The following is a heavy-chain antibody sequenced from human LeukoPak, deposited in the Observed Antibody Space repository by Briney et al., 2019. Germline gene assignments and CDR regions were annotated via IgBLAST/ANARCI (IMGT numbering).Heavy chain of an antibody. V-gene: IGHV4-34*01. CDR2: INHSGST. J-gene: IGHJ4*02. CDR3: ARVVVTKQRGYGY. CDR1: GGSFSGYY. Sequence: SETLSLTCAVYGGSFSGYYWSWIRQPPGKGLEWIGEINHSGSTNYNPSLKSRITISVDTSKNQFSLKLSSVTAADTAVYYCARVVVTKQRGYGYWGQGTLVTVSS. D-gene: IGHD3-22*01.